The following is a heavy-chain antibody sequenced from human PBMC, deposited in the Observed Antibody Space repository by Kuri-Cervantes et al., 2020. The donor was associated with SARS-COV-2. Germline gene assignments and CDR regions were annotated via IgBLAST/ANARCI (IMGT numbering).Heavy chain of an antibody. Sequence: GESLKISCKAPGYTFTSYGISWVRQAPGQELEWMGWISAYNGNTNYAQKLQGRVTMTTDTSTSTAYMELRSLRSDDTAVYYCARDRGSSGWSWVYYYYYGMDVWGQGTTVTVSS. CDR3: ARDRGSSGWSWVYYYYYGMDV. CDR2: ISAYNGNT. D-gene: IGHD6-19*01. CDR1: GYTFTSYG. J-gene: IGHJ6*02. V-gene: IGHV1-18*01.